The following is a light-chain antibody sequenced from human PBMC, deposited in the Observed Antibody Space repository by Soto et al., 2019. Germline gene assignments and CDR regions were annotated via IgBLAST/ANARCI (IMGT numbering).Light chain of an antibody. CDR3: QQYDNLPRT. Sequence: EIVMTQSPATLSASPGEIATLSCRASESVSNNLAWYQQKPGQATRLLIYGASTRTTGIPARFSGSGSGTEFTLTISSLQSEDFAVYYCQQYDNLPRTFGQGTKVEIK. CDR1: ESVSNN. J-gene: IGKJ1*01. V-gene: IGKV3-15*01. CDR2: GAS.